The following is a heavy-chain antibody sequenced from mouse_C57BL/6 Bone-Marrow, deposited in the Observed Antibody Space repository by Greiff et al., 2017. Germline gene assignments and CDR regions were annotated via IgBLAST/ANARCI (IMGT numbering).Heavy chain of an antibody. Sequence: QVQLKQPGAELVKPGASVKMSCKASGYTFTSYWITWVKQRPGQSLEWIGDIYPGSGSTNYNEKFKSKATLTVDTSSSTAYMQLSSLTSEDSAVYYCARVGITYFDYWGQGTTLTVSS. V-gene: IGHV1-55*01. J-gene: IGHJ2*01. CDR3: ARVGITYFDY. CDR1: GYTFTSYW. CDR2: IYPGSGST. D-gene: IGHD1-1*01.